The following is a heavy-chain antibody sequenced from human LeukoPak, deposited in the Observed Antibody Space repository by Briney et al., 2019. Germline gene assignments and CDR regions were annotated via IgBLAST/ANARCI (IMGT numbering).Heavy chain of an antibody. Sequence: ASVKVSCKASGYTFTSYYMHWVRQAPGQGLEWMGIINPSGGSTSYAQKFQGRVTMTRDMSTSTVYMELSSLRSEDTAVYYCARGPSRGGPYDFWSGYYERHFDYWGQGTLVTVSS. D-gene: IGHD3-3*01. J-gene: IGHJ4*02. V-gene: IGHV1-46*01. CDR3: ARGPSRGGPYDFWSGYYERHFDY. CDR1: GYTFTSYY. CDR2: INPSGGST.